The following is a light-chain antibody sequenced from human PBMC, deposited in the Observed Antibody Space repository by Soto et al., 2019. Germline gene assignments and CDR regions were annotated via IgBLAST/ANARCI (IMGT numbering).Light chain of an antibody. CDR1: QSVSNW. J-gene: IGKJ1*01. Sequence: DIQMTQSPSTLSASVGERVTITCRASQSVSNWLAWYQQKPGKAPKLLIYDVSSLESGVPSRFSGSGSGTEFTVTISSLQPEDCATYYCQQFNIYPWTFGQGAKADI. CDR2: DVS. CDR3: QQFNIYPWT. V-gene: IGKV1-5*01.